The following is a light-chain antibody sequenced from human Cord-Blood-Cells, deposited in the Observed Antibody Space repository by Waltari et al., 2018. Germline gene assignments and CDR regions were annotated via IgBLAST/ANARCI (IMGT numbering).Light chain of an antibody. V-gene: IGKV3-11*01. CDR3: QQRSNWPLT. J-gene: IGKJ4*01. CDR2: GAA. Sequence: ELVLTQSPATLSLSPGERATPSGRASQSVSSYLAWYQQKPGQAPRLLIYGAANRATGIPARFSGSGSGTDFTLTISSLEPEDFAVYYCQQRSNWPLTFGGGTKVEIK. CDR1: QSVSSY.